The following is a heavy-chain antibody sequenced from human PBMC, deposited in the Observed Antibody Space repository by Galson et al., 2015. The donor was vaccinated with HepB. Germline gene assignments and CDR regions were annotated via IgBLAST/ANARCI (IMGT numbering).Heavy chain of an antibody. J-gene: IGHJ4*02. V-gene: IGHV3-23*01. D-gene: IGHD3-22*01. CDR1: GFTFSSYA. CDR2: ISGSGGST. Sequence: SLRLSCAASGFTFSSYAMSWVRQAPGKGLEWVSAISGSGGSTYYADSVKGRFTISRDNSKNTLYLQMNSLRAEDTAVYYCAKVAPSMIVVPRGRWYFDYWGQGTLVTVSS. CDR3: AKVAPSMIVVPRGRWYFDY.